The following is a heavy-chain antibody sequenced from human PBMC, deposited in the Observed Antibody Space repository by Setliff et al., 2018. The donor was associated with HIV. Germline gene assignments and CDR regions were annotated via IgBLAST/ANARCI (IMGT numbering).Heavy chain of an antibody. CDR1: GGSFSGYY. CDR2: INHSGST. D-gene: IGHD1-1*01. CDR3: ARERLSRLGFDY. V-gene: IGHV4-34*01. Sequence: SETLPLTCAVYGGSFSGYYWSWIRQPPGKGLEWIGEINHSGSTNYNPSLQSRVTISVDTSKNQFSLMLGSMTAADTAVYYCARERLSRLGFDYWGQGTLVTVSS. J-gene: IGHJ4*02.